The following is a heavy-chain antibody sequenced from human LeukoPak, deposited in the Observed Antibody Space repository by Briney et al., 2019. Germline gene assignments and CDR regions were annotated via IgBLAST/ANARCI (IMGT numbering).Heavy chain of an antibody. V-gene: IGHV3-30*01. CDR1: GFTFSRYA. CDR2: ISYDGSDK. D-gene: IGHD3-3*01. Sequence: GRSLRLSCAASGFTFSRYAMHWVRQAPGKGLECVAIISYDGSDKYYADSVKGRFTISRDDSKNTLYLQMKSLRPEDTALYFCAIETDFWSGYYPPDYWGQGTLVTVSS. J-gene: IGHJ4*02. CDR3: AIETDFWSGYYPPDY.